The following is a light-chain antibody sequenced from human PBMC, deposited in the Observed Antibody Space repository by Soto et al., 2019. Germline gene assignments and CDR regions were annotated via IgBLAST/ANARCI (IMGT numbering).Light chain of an antibody. J-gene: IGKJ3*01. CDR1: QSIRNS. V-gene: IGKV3-11*01. CDR2: DAS. CDR3: QQRRKWPEIT. Sequence: EVMLTQSPATLSLSPGERATLSCRASQSIRNSLAWYQQKPGQAPRLLIYDASNRATGIPARFSGSGSGTDFTLTIRSLEPEDSAVYYCQQRRKWPEITFGPGTKV.